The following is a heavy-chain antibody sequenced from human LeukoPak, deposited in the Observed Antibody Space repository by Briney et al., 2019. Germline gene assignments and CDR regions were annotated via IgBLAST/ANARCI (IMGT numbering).Heavy chain of an antibody. J-gene: IGHJ5*02. CDR2: IYYSGST. CDR1: GGSISSSSYY. V-gene: IGHV4-61*01. CDR3: ARDRGGYSSSWYWLDP. D-gene: IGHD6-13*01. Sequence: PSETLSLTCTVSGGSISSSSYYWGWIRQPPGKGLEWIGYIYYSGSTNYNPSLKSRVTISVDTSKNQFSLKLSSVTAADTAVYYCARDRGGYSSSWYWLDPWGQGTLVTVSS.